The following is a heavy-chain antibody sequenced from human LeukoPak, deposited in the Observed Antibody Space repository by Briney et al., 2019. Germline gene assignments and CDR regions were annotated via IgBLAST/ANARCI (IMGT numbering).Heavy chain of an antibody. D-gene: IGHD3-3*01. V-gene: IGHV4-59*01. CDR1: GGSISSYY. J-gene: IGHJ6*02. Sequence: SETLSLTCTVSGGSISSYYWSWIRQPPGKGLEWIGYIYYSGSTNYNPSLKSRVTISVDTSKNQFSLKLSSVTAADTAVYYCAWNGYYPEDYYYYYGMDVWGQGTTVTVSS. CDR3: AWNGYYPEDYYYYYGMDV. CDR2: IYYSGST.